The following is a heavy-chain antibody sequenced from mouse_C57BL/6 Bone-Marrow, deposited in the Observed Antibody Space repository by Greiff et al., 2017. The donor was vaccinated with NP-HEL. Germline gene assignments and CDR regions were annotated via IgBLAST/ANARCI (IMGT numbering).Heavy chain of an antibody. J-gene: IGHJ4*01. CDR2: IRNKANGYTT. CDR1: GFTFTDYY. Sequence: DVKLVESGGGLVQPGGSLSLSCAASGFTFTDYYMSWVRQPPGKALEWLGFIRNKANGYTTEYSASVKGRFTISRDKSQSILYLQMNALRAEYSATYYCARSIYYDYADDPFYAMDYWGQGTSVTVSS. CDR3: ARSIYYDYADDPFYAMDY. V-gene: IGHV7-3*01. D-gene: IGHD2-4*01.